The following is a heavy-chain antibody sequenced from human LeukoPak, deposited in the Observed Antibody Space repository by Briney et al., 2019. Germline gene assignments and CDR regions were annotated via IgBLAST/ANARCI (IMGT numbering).Heavy chain of an antibody. CDR1: GFTFSSYA. Sequence: GGPLRLSCAASGFTFSSYAMSWVRQAPGKGLEWVSAISGSGGSTYYADSVKGRFTISRDNSKNTLYLQMNSLRAEDTAVYYCAKDVCSSTSCYLFDYWGQGTLVTVSS. D-gene: IGHD2-2*01. J-gene: IGHJ4*02. CDR3: AKDVCSSTSCYLFDY. V-gene: IGHV3-23*01. CDR2: ISGSGGST.